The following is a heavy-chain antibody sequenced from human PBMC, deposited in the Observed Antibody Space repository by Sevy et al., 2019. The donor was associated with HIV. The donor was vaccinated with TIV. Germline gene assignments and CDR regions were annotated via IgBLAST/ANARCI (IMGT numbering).Heavy chain of an antibody. CDR1: GFIVSSYY. CDR2: INTRGTT. D-gene: IGHD4-4*01. Sequence: GGSLSLSCAASGFIVSSYYMGWVRQAPGKGLEWASLINTRGTTFYADSVKGRFTISRDNSKNTLYLQMNGLRAEDTAMYYCAREATRLTVWGQGTLVTVSS. V-gene: IGHV3-53*01. J-gene: IGHJ4*02. CDR3: AREATRLTV.